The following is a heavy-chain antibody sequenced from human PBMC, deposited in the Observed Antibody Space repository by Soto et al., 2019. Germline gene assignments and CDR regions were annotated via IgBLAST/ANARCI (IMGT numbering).Heavy chain of an antibody. Sequence: ASVKVSCKASAYSFTSYAIHWMRQAPGQRPDWMRWINAGDGNTKVPPKIQGRVTVTRCTSASTVYLEASSLRSEDPAEYYFATAAYNYEGSGYDPGNYWGQGTLVTVS. CDR1: AYSFTSYA. J-gene: IGHJ4*02. V-gene: IGHV1-3*01. D-gene: IGHD3-22*01. CDR2: INAGDGNT. CDR3: ATAAYNYEGSGYDPGNY.